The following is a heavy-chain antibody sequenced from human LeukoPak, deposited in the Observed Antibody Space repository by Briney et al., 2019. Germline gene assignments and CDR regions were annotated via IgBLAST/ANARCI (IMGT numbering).Heavy chain of an antibody. V-gene: IGHV4-4*07. CDR2: IYTSAST. CDR3: ARVDTSGWHYFDD. J-gene: IGHJ4*02. D-gene: IGHD6-19*01. Sequence: SETLSLTCTVSGGSISNYYWSWIRQPAGKGLEWIGHIYTSASTNYNPSLKSRVTMSLDPSKNQFSLELNSVTAADTAAYYCARVDTSGWHYFDDWGQGTLVTVSS. CDR1: GGSISNYY.